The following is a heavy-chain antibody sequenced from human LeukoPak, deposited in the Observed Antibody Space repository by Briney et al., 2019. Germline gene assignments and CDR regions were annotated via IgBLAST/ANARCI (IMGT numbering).Heavy chain of an antibody. J-gene: IGHJ5*02. D-gene: IGHD3-22*01. CDR1: GYTFTGYG. Sequence: ASVKVSCKASGYTFTGYGISWVRQAPGQGLEWMGWISAYNGNTNYAQKLQGRVTMTTDTSTSTAYMELRSLRSDDTAVYYCARYDSTLGWFDPWGQGTLVTVSS. CDR3: ARYDSTLGWFDP. CDR2: ISAYNGNT. V-gene: IGHV1-18*01.